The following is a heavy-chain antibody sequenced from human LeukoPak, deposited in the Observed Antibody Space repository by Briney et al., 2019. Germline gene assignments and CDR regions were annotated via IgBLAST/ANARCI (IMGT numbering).Heavy chain of an antibody. Sequence: GESLKISCKGFGYRFPDYWIGWVRQMPGKGLEWMGIIFPGDSNIHYSSSFQGQVTISADNSLSTAYLQWSSLKASDTAMYYCVRHGLKGCSGGRCFLSFFYYGPDVWGQGSTVTVSS. J-gene: IGHJ6*02. CDR3: VRHGLKGCSGGRCFLSFFYYGPDV. D-gene: IGHD2-15*01. CDR1: GYRFPDYW. V-gene: IGHV5-51*01. CDR2: IFPGDSNI.